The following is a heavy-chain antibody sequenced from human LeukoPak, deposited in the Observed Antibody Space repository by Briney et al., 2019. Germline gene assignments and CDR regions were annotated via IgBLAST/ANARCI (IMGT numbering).Heavy chain of an antibody. CDR3: VRYAMDV. CDR1: GFTFDDYA. V-gene: IGHV3-9*01. Sequence: SGGSLRLSCAASGFTFDDYAMHWVRQAPGKGLEWVSGISWNSGSIGYADSVKGRFTISRDNAKNSLYLQLSSLRVEDTAVYYCVRYAMDVWGQGTTVTVSS. J-gene: IGHJ6*02. D-gene: IGHD3-16*01. CDR2: ISWNSGSI.